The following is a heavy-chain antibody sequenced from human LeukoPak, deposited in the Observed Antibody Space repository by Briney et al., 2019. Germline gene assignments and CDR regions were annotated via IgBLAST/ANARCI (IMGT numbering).Heavy chain of an antibody. D-gene: IGHD1-26*01. CDR3: ARGVVVGATLLFDY. V-gene: IGHV4-34*01. CDR1: GFTFSSYA. CDR2: INHSGST. J-gene: IGHJ4*02. Sequence: GSLRLSCAASGFTFSSYAMSWVRQAPGKGLEWIGEINHSGSTNYNPSLKSRVTISVDTSKNQFSLKLSSVTAADTAVYYCARGVVVGATLLFDYWGQGTLVTVSS.